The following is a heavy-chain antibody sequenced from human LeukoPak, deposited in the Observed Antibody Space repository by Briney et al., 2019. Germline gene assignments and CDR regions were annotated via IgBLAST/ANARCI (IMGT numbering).Heavy chain of an antibody. CDR3: ARRILSAYRSDFDY. Sequence: SGESLKISCKGSGYSFTRYWSGWVRQMPGKGLEWMGIIYPGDSDTRYSPSFQGQVTISADKSISTAYLQWSSLKASVTAMYYCARRILSAYRSDFDYWGQGTLVTVSS. J-gene: IGHJ4*02. D-gene: IGHD3-16*01. CDR2: IYPGDSDT. CDR1: GYSFTRYW. V-gene: IGHV5-51*01.